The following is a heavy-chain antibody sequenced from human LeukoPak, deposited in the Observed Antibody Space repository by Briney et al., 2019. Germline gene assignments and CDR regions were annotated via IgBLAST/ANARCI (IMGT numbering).Heavy chain of an antibody. D-gene: IGHD2-2*01. V-gene: IGHV1-69*13. Sequence: SVKVSCKASGGTFSSYAISWVRQAPGQGLEWMGGIIPIFGTANYAQKFQGRVTITADESTSTAYMELSSLRSEDTAVYYCASGGLGYCSSTSCSYFDYWGQGTLVTVSS. J-gene: IGHJ4*02. CDR1: GGTFSSYA. CDR3: ASGGLGYCSSTSCSYFDY. CDR2: IIPIFGTA.